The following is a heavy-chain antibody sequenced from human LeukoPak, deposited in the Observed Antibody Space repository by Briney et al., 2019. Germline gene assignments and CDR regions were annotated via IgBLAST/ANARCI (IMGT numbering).Heavy chain of an antibody. CDR3: AKVAVAVAGTVPTDY. D-gene: IGHD6-19*01. CDR1: GFTFSKYA. CDR2: ISASGVST. J-gene: IGHJ4*02. Sequence: GGSLRLSCAASGFTFSKYARSWVRQAPGKGLESVSGISASGVSTYYADSMKGRFTISRYKSKNTWYLQMCSLRAEDTAVYYCAKVAVAVAGTVPTDYWGQGTLVTVSS. V-gene: IGHV3-23*01.